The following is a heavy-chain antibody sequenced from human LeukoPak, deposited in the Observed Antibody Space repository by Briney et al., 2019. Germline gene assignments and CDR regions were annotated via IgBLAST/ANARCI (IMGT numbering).Heavy chain of an antibody. CDR2: ISYSGST. CDR3: ARVKVRGSGGITIFGVVIFDY. CDR1: GGSISSGDYY. D-gene: IGHD3-3*01. V-gene: IGHV4-30-4*01. Sequence: SETLSLTCTVSGGSISSGDYYWSWICQPPGKGLEWIGYISYSGSTYYNPSLNSRVTISVDTSKNQFSLQLSFVTAADTAVYYCARVKVRGSGGITIFGVVIFDYWGQGTLVTVSS. J-gene: IGHJ4*02.